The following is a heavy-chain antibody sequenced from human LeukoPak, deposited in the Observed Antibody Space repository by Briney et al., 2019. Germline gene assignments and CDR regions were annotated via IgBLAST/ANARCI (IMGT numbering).Heavy chain of an antibody. J-gene: IGHJ5*02. CDR3: ARTTEDCSSTSCYQYWFDP. CDR1: GYSISSGYY. CDR2: IYHSGST. D-gene: IGHD2-2*01. V-gene: IGHV4-38-2*02. Sequence: SETLSLTCTVSGYSISSGYYWGWIRQPPGKGLEWIGSIYHSGSTYYNPSLKSRVTISVDTSKNQFSLKLNSVTAADTAVYYCARTTEDCSSTSCYQYWFDPWGQGTLVTVSS.